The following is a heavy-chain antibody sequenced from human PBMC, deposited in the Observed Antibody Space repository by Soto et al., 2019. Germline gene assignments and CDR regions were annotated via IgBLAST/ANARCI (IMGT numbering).Heavy chain of an antibody. D-gene: IGHD5-18*01. Sequence: PSETLSLTCTVSGGSISSSSYYWGWIRQPPGKGLEWIGSIYYSGSTYYNPSLKSRVTISVDTSKNQFSLKLSSVTAADTAVYYCARGVGDTAMVYYYYYGMDVWGQGTTVTVS. CDR1: GGSISSSSYY. CDR3: ARGVGDTAMVYYYYYGMDV. V-gene: IGHV4-39*01. J-gene: IGHJ6*02. CDR2: IYYSGST.